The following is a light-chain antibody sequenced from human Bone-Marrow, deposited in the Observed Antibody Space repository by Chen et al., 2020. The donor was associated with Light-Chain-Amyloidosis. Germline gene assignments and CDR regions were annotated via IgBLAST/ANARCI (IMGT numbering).Light chain of an antibody. Sequence: SYVLTQPSSVSVAPGQTATIACGGNNIGSTSVHWYQQTPGQAPLLVVYDDSARPSGIPERLAGSTSGNTATLTISRVEAGDEADYYCQGGDRSSDRPVFGGGTKLTVL. V-gene: IGLV3-21*02. J-gene: IGLJ3*02. CDR1: NIGSTS. CDR3: QGGDRSSDRPV. CDR2: DDS.